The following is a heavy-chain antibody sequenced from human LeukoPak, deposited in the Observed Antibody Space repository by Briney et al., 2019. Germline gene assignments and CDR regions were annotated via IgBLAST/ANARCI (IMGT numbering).Heavy chain of an antibody. CDR3: ARGHGGYVDS. D-gene: IGHD5-12*01. CDR1: GDSVSSNSAA. V-gene: IGHV6-1*01. J-gene: IGHJ4*02. CDR2: TYYRSKWYN. Sequence: SQTLSLTCAISGDSVSSNSAAWNWIRQSPSRGLEWLGRTYYRSKWYNGYAVSVKSPINLNPDTSTTQFSLQLNSVAPEDTAVYYCARGHGGYVDSWGQGTLVTVSS.